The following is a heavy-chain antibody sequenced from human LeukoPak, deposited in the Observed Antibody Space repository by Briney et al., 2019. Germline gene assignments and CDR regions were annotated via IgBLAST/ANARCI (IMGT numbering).Heavy chain of an antibody. D-gene: IGHD3-9*01. CDR1: GFTFSSYV. CDR3: AKRMYYDILSGYSTEYYFDY. CDR2: ISGSGGST. Sequence: GGSLRLSCAASGFTFSSYVMSWVRQAPGKGLEWVSAISGSGGSTYYADSVKGRFTISRDNSKNTLYLQMNSLRAEDTAVYYCAKRMYYDILSGYSTEYYFDYWGQGTLVTVSS. J-gene: IGHJ4*02. V-gene: IGHV3-23*01.